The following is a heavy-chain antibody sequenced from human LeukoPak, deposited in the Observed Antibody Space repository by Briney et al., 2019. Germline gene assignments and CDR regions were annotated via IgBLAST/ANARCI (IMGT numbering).Heavy chain of an antibody. CDR1: GGSISSSSYY. CDR3: ARWDSGINWFDP. CDR2: IYYSGSA. D-gene: IGHD3-10*01. V-gene: IGHV4-39*01. J-gene: IGHJ5*02. Sequence: SETLSLTCTVSGGSISSSSYYWGWIRQPPGKGLEWIGSIYYSGSAYYDPSLKSRVTISVDTSKNQFSLKLSSVTAADTAVYYCARWDSGINWFDPWGQGTLVTVSS.